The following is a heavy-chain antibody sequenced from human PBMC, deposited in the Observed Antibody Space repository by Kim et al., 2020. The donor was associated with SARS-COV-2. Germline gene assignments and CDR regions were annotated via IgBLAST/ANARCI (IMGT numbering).Heavy chain of an antibody. CDR3: ARGGGGGGYGYYYYYGMDV. D-gene: IGHD3-16*01. V-gene: IGHV3-30*01. Sequence: GRFTISRDNSKNTLYLQMNSLRAEDTAVYYCARGGGGGGYGYYYYYGMDVWGQGTTVTVSS. J-gene: IGHJ6*02.